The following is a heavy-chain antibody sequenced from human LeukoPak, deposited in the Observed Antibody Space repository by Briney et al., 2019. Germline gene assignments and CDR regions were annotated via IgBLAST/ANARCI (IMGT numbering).Heavy chain of an antibody. V-gene: IGHV3-11*04. CDR2: ISSSGSTI. CDR1: GFTFSDYY. Sequence: GGSLRLSCAASGFTFSDYYMSWIRQAPGKWLECVSYISSSGSTIYYADSVKGRFTISRDNAKNSLYLQMNSLRVEDTAVYYCARDPYSGTYGNTYYYYMDVWGKGTTVTISS. CDR3: ARDPYSGTYGNTYYYYMDV. J-gene: IGHJ6*03. D-gene: IGHD1-26*01.